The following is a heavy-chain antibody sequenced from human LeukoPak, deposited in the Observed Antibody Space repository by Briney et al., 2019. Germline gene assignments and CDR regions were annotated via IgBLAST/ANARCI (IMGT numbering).Heavy chain of an antibody. CDR2: ISDDGGST. D-gene: IGHD6-6*01. CDR1: GFTSSTYG. CDR3: AKRVPYGSSSVYFDY. V-gene: IGHV3-23*01. J-gene: IGHJ4*02. Sequence: GGSLRLSCAASGFTSSTYGMNWVRQAPGKGLEWVSSISDDGGSTYYADSVKGRFTISRDNSKNMLSLQMNSLRAEDTAVYYCAKRVPYGSSSVYFDYWGQGTLVTVSS.